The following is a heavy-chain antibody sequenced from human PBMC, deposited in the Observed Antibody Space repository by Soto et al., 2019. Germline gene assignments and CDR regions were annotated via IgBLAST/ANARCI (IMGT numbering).Heavy chain of an antibody. V-gene: IGHV3-48*01. CDR2: ISSSSTI. J-gene: IGHJ6*03. D-gene: IGHD7-27*01. CDR1: GFTFSSYS. CDR3: ARDTGDPTYYYYYMDV. Sequence: GGSLRLSCAASGFTFSSYSMNWVRQAPGKGLEWVSYISSSSTIYYADSVKGRFTISRDNAKNSLYLQMNSLRADDTAVYYCARDTGDPTYYYYYMDVWGKGTTVTVSS.